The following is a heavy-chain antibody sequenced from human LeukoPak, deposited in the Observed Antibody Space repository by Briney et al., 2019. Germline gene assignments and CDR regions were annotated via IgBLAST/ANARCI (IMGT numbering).Heavy chain of an antibody. V-gene: IGHV1-8*01. CDR3: ARGRGDEALFDY. Sequence: ASVKVSCKASGYTFTSYDINWVRQATGQGLEWMGWMNPNSGNTGYAQKFQGRVTITRNTSISTAYMGLSSLRSEDTAVYYCARGRGDEALFDYWGQGTLVTVSS. D-gene: IGHD3-10*01. CDR2: MNPNSGNT. J-gene: IGHJ4*02. CDR1: GYTFTSYD.